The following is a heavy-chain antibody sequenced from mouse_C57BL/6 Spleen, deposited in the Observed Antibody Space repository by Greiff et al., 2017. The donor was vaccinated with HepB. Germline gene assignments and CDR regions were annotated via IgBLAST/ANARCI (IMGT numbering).Heavy chain of an antibody. D-gene: IGHD2-4*01. V-gene: IGHV3-4*01. CDR2: ISYSGST. CDR3: ARAGVGYDYDYAMDY. J-gene: IGHJ4*01. Sequence: EVKLVESGPALVKPSQTVSLTCTVTGYSITNGNHWWNWIRQVSGSKREWIGYISYSGSTDSNPSLKSRISITRDTSKNQLFLQLNSVTTEDIATYYCARAGVGYDYDYAMDYWGQGTSVTVSS. CDR1: GYSITNGNHW.